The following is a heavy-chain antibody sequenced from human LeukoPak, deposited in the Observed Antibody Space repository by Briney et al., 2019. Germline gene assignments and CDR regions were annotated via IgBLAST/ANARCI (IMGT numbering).Heavy chain of an antibody. D-gene: IGHD3-10*01. Sequence: PSETLSLTCAVCGGSFSGYYWSWIRQPPGKGLEWIGEINHSGSTNYNPSLKSRVTISVDTSKNQFSLKLSSVTAADTAVYYCARSHRVRGYFDYWGQGTLVTVSS. J-gene: IGHJ4*02. V-gene: IGHV4-34*01. CDR1: GGSFSGYY. CDR3: ARSHRVRGYFDY. CDR2: INHSGST.